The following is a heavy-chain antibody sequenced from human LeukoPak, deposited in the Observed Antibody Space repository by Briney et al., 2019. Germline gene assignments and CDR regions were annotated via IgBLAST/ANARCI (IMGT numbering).Heavy chain of an antibody. J-gene: IGHJ4*02. CDR2: IGDDGRKK. V-gene: IGHV3-30*02. CDR1: GFTFSSYG. Sequence: GGSLRLSCAASGFTFSSYGMHWVRQAPGKGLEWVAFIGDDGRKKHYADSVKGRFTISRDNSKNTLYLQMNSLRAEDTAVYYCAKHLPYSFGDWGQGTLVTVSS. CDR3: AKHLPYSFGD. D-gene: IGHD5-18*01.